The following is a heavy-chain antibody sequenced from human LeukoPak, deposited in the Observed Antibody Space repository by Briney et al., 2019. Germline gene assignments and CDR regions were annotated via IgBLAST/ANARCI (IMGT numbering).Heavy chain of an antibody. D-gene: IGHD1-26*01. V-gene: IGHV1-46*01. Sequence: ASVKVSCKASGHSFTNYYMNWVRQAPGQGLEGMGIINPSGGNTDYAQKFQGRVTMTSDMSTSIVYMELNSLRSEDTAVYFCARVRGTYANDALDIWGQGTMVTVSS. CDR2: INPSGGNT. CDR3: ARVRGTYANDALDI. CDR1: GHSFTNYY. J-gene: IGHJ3*02.